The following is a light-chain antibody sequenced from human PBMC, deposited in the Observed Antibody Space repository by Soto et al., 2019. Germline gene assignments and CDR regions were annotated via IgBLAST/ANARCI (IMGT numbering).Light chain of an antibody. Sequence: QYALTQPASVSGSPGQSITISCTGTSSDVGAYNYVSWHQHHPGKVPKVVIYDVINRPSGVSNRFSGSKSGNTASLTISGLQAEDEADYYCSSYTTTETRIFGGGTKLTVL. J-gene: IGLJ2*01. CDR1: SSDVGAYNY. CDR2: DVI. CDR3: SSYTTTETRI. V-gene: IGLV2-14*03.